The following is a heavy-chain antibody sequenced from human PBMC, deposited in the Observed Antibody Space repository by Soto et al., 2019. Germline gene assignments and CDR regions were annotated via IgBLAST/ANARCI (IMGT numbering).Heavy chain of an antibody. J-gene: IGHJ3*02. V-gene: IGHV4-4*07. CDR2: IYTSGST. D-gene: IGHD1-1*01. CDR1: VGSISSNY. Sequence: SETLSLTCTVSVGSISSNYWSCILHPARKGREWIGRIYTSGSTNYNPSLKSRVTMSVDTSKNQLSLKLNSVTAADTAVEYCACYNDSSGIRSFDIWGQGTLVTVSS. CDR3: ACYNDSSGIRSFDI.